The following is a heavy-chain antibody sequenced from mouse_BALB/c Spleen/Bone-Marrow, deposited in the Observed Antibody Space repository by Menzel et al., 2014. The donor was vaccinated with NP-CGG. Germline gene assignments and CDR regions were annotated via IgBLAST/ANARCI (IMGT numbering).Heavy chain of an antibody. J-gene: IGHJ2*01. CDR3: ARGGITGAY. V-gene: IGHV1-80*01. CDR2: IYPGDGDT. CDR1: GYVFSTYW. Sequence: VQLQQFGAELVRPGSSVKISCECTGYVFSTYWINWVKQRPGQGLEWIGQIYPGDGDTDYNGKFKDKATLTADKSSNTAYMQLTSLTSEDSAVYFCARGGITGAYRGQGPTRT.